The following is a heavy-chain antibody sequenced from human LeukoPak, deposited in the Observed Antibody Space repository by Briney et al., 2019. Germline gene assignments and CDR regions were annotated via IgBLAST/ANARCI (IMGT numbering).Heavy chain of an antibody. Sequence: PGGSLRLSCVASGLXFDDSAIHWVRQAPGKGLEWVSLISADGGSTFSADSVKGRFSISRDNSKNSLYLQMNSLRSEDTAIYYCAKESGKFDYWGQGTLVAVSS. CDR1: GLXFDDSA. J-gene: IGHJ4*02. CDR3: AKESGKFDY. V-gene: IGHV3-43*02. CDR2: ISADGGST.